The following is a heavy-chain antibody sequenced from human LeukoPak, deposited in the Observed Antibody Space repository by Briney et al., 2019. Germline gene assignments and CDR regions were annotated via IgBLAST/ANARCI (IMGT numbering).Heavy chain of an antibody. D-gene: IGHD6-13*01. CDR3: ARCQIAEDGTGAFDV. CDR2: FSATDGST. J-gene: IGHJ3*01. V-gene: IGHV3-23*01. CDR1: GFTFSTYA. Sequence: GGCLRLSCAASGFTFSTYAMSWGRQAPGEGLGWVSAFSATDGSTQYADSVKGRFTISRGSTTNTLFLQMNSLRAEATAVYYSARCQIAEDGTGAFDVWGQGTMVTVSS.